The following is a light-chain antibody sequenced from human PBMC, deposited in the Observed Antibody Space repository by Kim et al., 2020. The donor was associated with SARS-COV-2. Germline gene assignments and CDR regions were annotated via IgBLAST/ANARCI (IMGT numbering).Light chain of an antibody. CDR1: QSVSSGS. CDR2: GAS. J-gene: IGKJ5*01. Sequence: EIVLTQSPGTLSLSPGERATLSCRASQSVSSGSLAWYQQKPGQAPRLLIYGASSRATGVPDRFSASGSGTDFTLNISTVEPEDFAVYYCQQYGRPPITFGQGTRLEIK. CDR3: QQYGRPPIT. V-gene: IGKV3-20*01.